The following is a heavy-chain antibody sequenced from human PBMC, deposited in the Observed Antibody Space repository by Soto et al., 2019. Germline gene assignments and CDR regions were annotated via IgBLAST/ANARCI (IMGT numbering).Heavy chain of an antibody. Sequence: GGSLRLSCAASGFTFSSYGMHWVRQAPGKGLEWVAVISYDGSNKYYADSVKGRFTISRDNSKNTLYLQMNSLRAEDTAVYYCAKDQRKMTTVTAGAFDIWGQGTMVTVSS. V-gene: IGHV3-30*18. CDR2: ISYDGSNK. CDR3: AKDQRKMTTVTAGAFDI. CDR1: GFTFSSYG. J-gene: IGHJ3*02. D-gene: IGHD4-17*01.